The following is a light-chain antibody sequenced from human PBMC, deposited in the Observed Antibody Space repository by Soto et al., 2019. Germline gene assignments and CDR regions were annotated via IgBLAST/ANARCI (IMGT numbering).Light chain of an antibody. V-gene: IGKV1-33*01. J-gene: IGKJ4*01. CDR2: DAF. CDR3: QQYHTLPLT. CDR1: QDISIY. Sequence: IQMTQSPSSLSASVGDRVTITCQASQDISIYLNWYQQKPGKAPEVLIFDAFNLRAGVPLRFIGRKSVTGLTLGISNLQPEDIATYYCQQYHTLPLTFGGGTRVG.